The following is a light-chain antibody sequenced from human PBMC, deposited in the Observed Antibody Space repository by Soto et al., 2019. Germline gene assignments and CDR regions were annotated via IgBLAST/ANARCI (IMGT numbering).Light chain of an antibody. J-gene: IGKJ1*01. CDR2: GAS. CDR1: QRVSDN. CDR3: QQYNNWLRT. V-gene: IGKV3-15*01. Sequence: EIVMTQSPAALSVSPGERATLSCRASQRVSDNLAWYQQKPGQVPRLLIYGASTRATGVPARFSGSGSGTEFTLTISSLQSEDFAVYYRQQYNNWLRTFGQGTKVDNK.